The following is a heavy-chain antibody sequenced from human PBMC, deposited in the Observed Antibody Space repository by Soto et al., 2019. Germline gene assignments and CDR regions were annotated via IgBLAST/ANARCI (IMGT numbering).Heavy chain of an antibody. D-gene: IGHD1-26*01. J-gene: IGHJ6*02. V-gene: IGHV4-59*08. Sequence: PSETLSLTCTVSGGSISSYYWSWIRQPPGKGLEWIGYIYYNGGTNYSPYLESRVTITVDTSKNQFSLKLSSATAADTAVYFCARQSGGYYYYGMDVWGQGTTVTVSS. CDR3: ARQSGGYYYYGMDV. CDR2: IYYNGGT. CDR1: GGSISSYY.